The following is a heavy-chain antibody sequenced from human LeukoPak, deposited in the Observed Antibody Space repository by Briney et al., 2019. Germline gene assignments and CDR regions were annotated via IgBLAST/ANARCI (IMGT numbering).Heavy chain of an antibody. CDR3: ARHIGGGIEDMDV. V-gene: IGHV4-59*08. CDR2: IYVTGT. CDR1: GGSFSGYY. D-gene: IGHD3-16*02. J-gene: IGHJ6*03. Sequence: SETLSLTCAVYGGSFSGYYSSWIRQPPGKGLEWIGYIYVTGTRYNPYLQSRVTISVDRSRNQFFLKMSSVTAADTAVYYCARHIGGGIEDMDVWGKGTKVIVSS.